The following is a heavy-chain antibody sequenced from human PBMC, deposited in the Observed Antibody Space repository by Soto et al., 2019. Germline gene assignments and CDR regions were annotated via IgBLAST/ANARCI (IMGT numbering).Heavy chain of an antibody. CDR3: ARGWGSKFDY. J-gene: IGHJ4*02. CDR2: IYSGGST. D-gene: IGHD7-27*01. CDR1: GFNVSSNY. V-gene: IGHV3-53*04. Sequence: GGSLRLSCAASGFNVSSNYMSWVRQAPGKGLEWVSVIYSGGSTYYADSVKGRFTISRHNSKNTLYLQMNSLRAEDTAVYYCARGWGSKFDYWGQGTLVTVSS.